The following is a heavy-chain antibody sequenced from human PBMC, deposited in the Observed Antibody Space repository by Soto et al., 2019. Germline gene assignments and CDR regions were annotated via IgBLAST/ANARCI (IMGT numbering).Heavy chain of an antibody. CDR3: AHRRAYCTGGSCYSIWFDP. CDR1: GFSLSTSGMG. J-gene: IGHJ5*02. D-gene: IGHD2-15*01. V-gene: IGHV2-5*02. Sequence: QITLKESGPTLVKPTQTLTLTCTFSGFSLSTSGMGVGWIRQPPGKALEWLALIYWDDDKRYSPSLKSRLTITKDTSKNQVVLTMTNMDTVDTATYYCAHRRAYCTGGSCYSIWFDPWGQGTLVTVSS. CDR2: IYWDDDK.